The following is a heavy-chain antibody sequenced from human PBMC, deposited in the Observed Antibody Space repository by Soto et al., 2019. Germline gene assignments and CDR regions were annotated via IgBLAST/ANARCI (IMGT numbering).Heavy chain of an antibody. CDR3: ARVEGGQGELSNWFDT. V-gene: IGHV1-69*05. CDR1: GGTFSSYA. D-gene: IGHD1-26*01. Sequence: QVQLVQSGAEVKKPGSSVKVSCKASGGTFSSYAISWVRQAPGQGLEWMGGIIPIFGTANYAQKFQGRVTITXXDXTXXADMELSSLRSEDTAVHYCARVEGGQGELSNWFDTWGQGTLVTVSS. CDR2: IIPIFGTA. J-gene: IGHJ5*02.